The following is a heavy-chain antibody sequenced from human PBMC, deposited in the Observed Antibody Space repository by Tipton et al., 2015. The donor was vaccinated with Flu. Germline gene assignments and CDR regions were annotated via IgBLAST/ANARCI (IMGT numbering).Heavy chain of an antibody. V-gene: IGHV3-33*01. CDR3: ARGFLTTATATGSWYFDY. CDR2: IWYDGSNK. D-gene: IGHD6-13*01. J-gene: IGHJ4*02. Sequence: QVQLVQSGGGVVQPGRSLRLSCAASGFTFSRYGMHWVRQAPGKGLEWVAVIWYDGSNKYYRDSVKGRFTIPRDNSKNTLSLETNSLRAEDTAVYYCARGFLTTATATGSWYFDYWGQGTLVSVSS. CDR1: GFTFSRYG.